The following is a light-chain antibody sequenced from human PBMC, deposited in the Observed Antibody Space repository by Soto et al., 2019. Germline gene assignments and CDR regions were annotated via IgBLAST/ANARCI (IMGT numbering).Light chain of an antibody. CDR1: ISNIGNSF. Sequence: QSVLTQPPSVSAAPGQKVTISCSGSISNIGNSFVSWYQQLPGTAPKLLIHENNKRPSGIPDRFSGSKSVTSATLGIAGLQTGDEADYYCAAWDSSLNAGVFGGGTKLTVL. CDR2: ENN. CDR3: AAWDSSLNAGV. J-gene: IGLJ3*02. V-gene: IGLV1-51*02.